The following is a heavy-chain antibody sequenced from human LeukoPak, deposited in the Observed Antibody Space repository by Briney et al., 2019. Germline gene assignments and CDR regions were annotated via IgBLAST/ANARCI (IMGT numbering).Heavy chain of an antibody. Sequence: ASVKVSCKASGYTFIGYYMNWVRQAPGQGLEWMGWINPNSGGTNYAQKFQGRVTMTRDTSISTAYMELSRLRSDDTAVYYCVRVFGDQTQDYWGQGTLVTVSS. D-gene: IGHD2-21*02. J-gene: IGHJ4*02. CDR2: INPNSGGT. CDR1: GYTFIGYY. CDR3: VRVFGDQTQDY. V-gene: IGHV1-2*02.